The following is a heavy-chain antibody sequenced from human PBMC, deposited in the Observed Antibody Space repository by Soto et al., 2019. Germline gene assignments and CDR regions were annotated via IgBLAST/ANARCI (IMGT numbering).Heavy chain of an antibody. V-gene: IGHV4-59*01. J-gene: IGHJ6*02. CDR2: IYYSGST. D-gene: IGHD3-3*01. CDR1: GGSISSYY. Sequence: SETLSLTCTVSGGSISSYYWSWIRQPPGKGLEWIGYIYYSGSTNYNPSLKSRVTISVDTSKNQFSLKLSSVTAADTAVYYCARLDFWSVYYSDYYCGMHVWGPGTTVTVS. CDR3: ARLDFWSVYYSDYYCGMHV.